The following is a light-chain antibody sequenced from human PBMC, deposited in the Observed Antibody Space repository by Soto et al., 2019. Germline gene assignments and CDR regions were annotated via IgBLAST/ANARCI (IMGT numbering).Light chain of an antibody. CDR3: QQLHGYPIT. CDR1: QGIDTS. J-gene: IGKJ5*01. V-gene: IGKV1-9*01. CDR2: AAS. Sequence: ILLTQSPSCLSASVGDRVTITCRASQGIDTSLAWYQQKPGKAPKLLIYAASNFQSGVPSRFSGSGSGTHFTLTISSLQPEDFATYYCQQLHGYPITFGQGTRLEIK.